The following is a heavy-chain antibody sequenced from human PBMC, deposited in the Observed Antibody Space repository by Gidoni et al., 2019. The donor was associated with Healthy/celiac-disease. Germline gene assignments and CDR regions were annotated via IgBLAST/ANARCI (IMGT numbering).Heavy chain of an antibody. D-gene: IGHD3-10*01. CDR2: INPNSGGT. CDR3: ARDLVYYGSGEGDY. Sequence: QVQLVHSGAEVTKPGASVKVSCQASGYTFTGYYMHWVRQAPGQGLEWMGWINPNSGGTNYAQKFQGRVTMTRDTSISTAYMELSRLRSDDTAVYYCARDLVYYGSGEGDYWGQGTLVTVSS. V-gene: IGHV1-2*02. CDR1: GYTFTGYY. J-gene: IGHJ4*02.